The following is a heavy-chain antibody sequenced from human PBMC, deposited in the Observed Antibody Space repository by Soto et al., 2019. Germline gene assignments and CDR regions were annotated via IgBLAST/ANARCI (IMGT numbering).Heavy chain of an antibody. D-gene: IGHD1-1*01. CDR3: ARRLPHDDGFDY. V-gene: IGHV3-23*01. CDR2: LSGRGGST. CDR1: GFTFGNYA. J-gene: IGHJ4*01. Sequence: EVQLLESGGGLLQPGGSLRLSCAASGFTFGNYAMSWVRQAPRKGLEWVSTLSGRGGSTFYADSVKGRFTISRDNSKYTLYLQLNSLRAEDTAIYYCARRLPHDDGFDYWGHGTLVTVSS.